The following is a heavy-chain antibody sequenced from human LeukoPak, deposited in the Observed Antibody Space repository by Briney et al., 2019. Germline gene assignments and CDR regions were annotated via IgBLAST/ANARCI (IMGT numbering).Heavy chain of an antibody. Sequence: SETLSLTCTVSGGSISSYYWSWIRQPPGKGLEWIGYIYYSGTTNSNPPLKSRVTISVDTSKNQFSLKLTSVTAADTAVYYCASVPYDSRWYGYFDYWGRGTLVTVSS. CDR2: IYYSGTT. CDR3: ASVPYDSRWYGYFDY. D-gene: IGHD6-13*01. CDR1: GGSISSYY. V-gene: IGHV4-59*01. J-gene: IGHJ4*02.